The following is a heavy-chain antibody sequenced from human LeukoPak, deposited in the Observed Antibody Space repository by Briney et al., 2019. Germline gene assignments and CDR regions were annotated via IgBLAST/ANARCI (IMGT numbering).Heavy chain of an antibody. CDR3: AKARTANDYGAGSFYKGFDS. CDR2: VSASGFT. V-gene: IGHV3-23*01. CDR1: GFSAFGLSSYA. D-gene: IGHD3-10*01. Sequence: GGSLRLSCVASGFSAFGLSSYAMSWVRQAPGKGLEWVSVVSASGFTSYADSVKGRFTISRDKSKNTVYLDMDTLRAEDTALYYCAKARTANDYGAGSFYKGFDSWGQGTLVTVSS. J-gene: IGHJ4*02.